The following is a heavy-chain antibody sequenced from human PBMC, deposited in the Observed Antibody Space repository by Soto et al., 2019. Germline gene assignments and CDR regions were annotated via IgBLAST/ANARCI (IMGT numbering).Heavy chain of an antibody. D-gene: IGHD6-13*01. CDR3: ARGPGIPPGGTVDH. CDR1: GFTVSSNY. Sequence: EVQVVESGGGLVQPGGSLRLSCAASGFTVSSNYMNWVRQAPGKGLEWVSVIYSGGSTNYADSVKGRFTISRDNSKNTLYLPMNSRVAEGTAVYYCARGPGIPPGGTVDHWGQGTLVTVSS. V-gene: IGHV3-66*01. J-gene: IGHJ4*02. CDR2: IYSGGST.